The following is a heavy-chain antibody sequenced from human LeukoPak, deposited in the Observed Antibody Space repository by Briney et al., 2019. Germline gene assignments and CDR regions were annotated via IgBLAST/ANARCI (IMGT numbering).Heavy chain of an antibody. CDR1: GYSISTGSY. V-gene: IGHV4-38-2*02. Sequence: ASETLTLTCTVSGYSISTGSYWGWIRQPAGKGLEWIGSIYHNGNTYYNPSLKSRVTISVDTSKNQFSLGLTSVTAADTAMYYCARVPPYRAFDIWGQGTMITVSS. CDR3: ARVPPYRAFDI. J-gene: IGHJ3*02. D-gene: IGHD3-16*02. CDR2: IYHNGNT.